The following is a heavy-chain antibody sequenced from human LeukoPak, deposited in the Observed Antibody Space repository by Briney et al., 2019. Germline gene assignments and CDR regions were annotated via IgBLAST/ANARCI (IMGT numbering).Heavy chain of an antibody. J-gene: IGHJ4*02. V-gene: IGHV1-2*02. Sequence: GASVTVSCKASGYTFTGYYMHWVRQAPGQGLEWMGWINPNSGGTNYAQKFQGRVTMTRDTSISTAYMELSRLRSDDTAVYYCARDRTTVTIFDSWGQGTLVTVSS. D-gene: IGHD4-17*01. CDR3: ARDRTTVTIFDS. CDR1: GYTFTGYY. CDR2: INPNSGGT.